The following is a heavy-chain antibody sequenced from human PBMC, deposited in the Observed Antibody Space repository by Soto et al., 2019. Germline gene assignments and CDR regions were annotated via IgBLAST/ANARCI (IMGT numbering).Heavy chain of an antibody. CDR3: ARDDSSSWRYYYYYGMDV. CDR2: INHSGST. V-gene: IGHV4-34*01. J-gene: IGHJ6*02. CDR1: GGSFSGYY. Sequence: SETLSLTCAVYGGSFSGYYWSWIRQPPGKGLEWIGEINHSGSTNYNPSLKSRVTISVDTSKNQFSLKLSSVTAADTAVYYCARDDSSSWRYYYYYGMDVWGQGTTVTV. D-gene: IGHD6-13*01.